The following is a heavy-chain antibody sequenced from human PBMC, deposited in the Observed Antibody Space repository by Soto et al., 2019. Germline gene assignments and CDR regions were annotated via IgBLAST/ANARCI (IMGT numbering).Heavy chain of an antibody. V-gene: IGHV3-30*18. D-gene: IGHD6-13*01. CDR1: GFTFSSYG. CDR2: ISYDGSNK. Sequence: QVQLVESGGGVVQPGRSLRLSCAASGFTFSSYGMHWVRQAPGKGLEWVAVISYDGSNKYYADSVKGRFTISRDNSKNTLYLQMNSLRAEDTAVYYCAKDSSSWQIYYYYGMDVWGQGTTVTVSS. J-gene: IGHJ6*02. CDR3: AKDSSSWQIYYYYGMDV.